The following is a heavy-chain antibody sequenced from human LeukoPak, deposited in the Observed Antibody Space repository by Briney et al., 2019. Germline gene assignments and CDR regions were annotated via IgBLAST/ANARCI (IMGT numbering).Heavy chain of an antibody. CDR1: RFTFSSYS. CDR2: ISSSSSYI. D-gene: IGHD6-13*01. J-gene: IGHJ4*02. CDR3: ARGSSSWYYFDY. V-gene: IGHV3-21*01. Sequence: GGSLRLSCAASRFTFSSYSMNWVRQAPGKGLEWVSFISSSSSYIYYADSVKGRFTISRDNAKNSLYLQMNSLRAEDTAVYYCARGSSSWYYFDYWGQGTLVTVSS.